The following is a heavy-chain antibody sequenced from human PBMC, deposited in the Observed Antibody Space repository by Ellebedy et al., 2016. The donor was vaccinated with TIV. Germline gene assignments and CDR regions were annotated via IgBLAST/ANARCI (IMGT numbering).Heavy chain of an antibody. J-gene: IGHJ4*02. V-gene: IGHV4-31*03. D-gene: IGHD5-18*01. CDR1: GGSISSGGYY. CDR3: ARFGYSRYDY. CDR2: IYYSGST. Sequence: MPSETLSLTCTVSGGSISSGGYYWSWIRQHPVKGLEWIGYIYYSGSTYYNPSLKSRVTISVDTSKNQFSLKLSSVTAADTAVYYCARFGYSRYDYWGQGTLVTVSS.